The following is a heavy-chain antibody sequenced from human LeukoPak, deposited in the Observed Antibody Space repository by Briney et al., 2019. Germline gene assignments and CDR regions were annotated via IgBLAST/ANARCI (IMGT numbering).Heavy chain of an antibody. CDR1: GFTFSSSW. Sequence: GGSLRLSCAASGFTFSSSWMHWVRQAPGKGLVWVSRINNDGSTTTYADSVKGRFTMSRDNAKNTLYLQMNSLRAEDTAVYYRARVRVSSGYYIDYWGQGTLVTVSS. V-gene: IGHV3-74*01. D-gene: IGHD3-22*01. J-gene: IGHJ4*02. CDR3: ARVRVSSGYYIDY. CDR2: INNDGSTT.